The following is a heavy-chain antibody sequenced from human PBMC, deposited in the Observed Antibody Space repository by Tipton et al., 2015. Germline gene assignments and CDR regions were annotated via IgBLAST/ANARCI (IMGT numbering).Heavy chain of an antibody. CDR2: IYASGTT. V-gene: IGHV4-61*02. Sequence: TLSLTCTVSGGSVTSGSYYWNWIRQPAGKGLEWIGRIYASGTTNYNPSLKSRVTMSLDTSKNQFSLELSSVTAADTAVYYCASSYHYGSGRNYWGQGTLVTVSP. CDR3: ASSYHYGSGRNY. D-gene: IGHD3-10*01. CDR1: GGSVTSGSYY. J-gene: IGHJ4*02.